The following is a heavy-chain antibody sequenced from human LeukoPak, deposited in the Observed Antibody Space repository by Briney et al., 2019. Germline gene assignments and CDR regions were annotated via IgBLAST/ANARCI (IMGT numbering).Heavy chain of an antibody. V-gene: IGHV4-39*01. D-gene: IGHD2-15*01. CDR3: ARRIGRSAAFDS. Sequence: SETLSLTCAVSGDSVINDNYFWDWVRQPPGKGLEWIATIFYSGTSYYNPSLKSRVLISVDTSKDQFSLNLNSVTAADTAVYSCARRIGRSAAFDSWGQGTLVTVSS. J-gene: IGHJ4*02. CDR2: IFYSGTS. CDR1: GDSVINDNYF.